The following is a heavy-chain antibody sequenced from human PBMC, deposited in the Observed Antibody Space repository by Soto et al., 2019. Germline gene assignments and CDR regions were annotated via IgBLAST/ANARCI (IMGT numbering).Heavy chain of an antibody. D-gene: IGHD3-3*01. CDR1: GFTFSSYG. J-gene: IGHJ6*02. V-gene: IGHV3-30*03. Sequence: GGSLRLSCAASGFTFSSYGMHWVRQAPGKGLEWVAVISYDGSNKYYADSVKGRFTISRDNSKNTRYLQMNSLRAEDTAVYYCASPIWRVDYYYGMDVWGQGTTVTVSS. CDR2: ISYDGSNK. CDR3: ASPIWRVDYYYGMDV.